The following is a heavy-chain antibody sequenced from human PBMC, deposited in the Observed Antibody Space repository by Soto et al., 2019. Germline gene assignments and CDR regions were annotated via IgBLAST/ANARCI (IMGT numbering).Heavy chain of an antibody. D-gene: IGHD2-15*01. V-gene: IGHV3-30-3*01. J-gene: IGHJ6*02. CDR2: ISYDGSNK. Sequence: GGSLRLFCAASGFTFSSYAMHWVRQAPGKGLEWVAVISYDGSNKYYADSVKGRFTISRDNSKNTLYLQMNSLRAEDTAVYYCARDMKDKGYYGMDVWGQGTTVTVSS. CDR3: ARDMKDKGYYGMDV. CDR1: GFTFSSYA.